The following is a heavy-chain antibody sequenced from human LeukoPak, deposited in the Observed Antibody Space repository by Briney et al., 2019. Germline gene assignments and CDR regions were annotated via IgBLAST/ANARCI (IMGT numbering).Heavy chain of an antibody. V-gene: IGHV4-34*01. J-gene: IGHJ4*02. CDR3: ARQNFMITFGGVIPNDFDY. Sequence: SETLSLTCAVYGGSFSGYYWSWIRQPPGKGLEWIGEINHSGSTNYNPSLKSRVTISVDTSKNQFSLKLSSVTAADTAVYYCARQNFMITFGGVIPNDFDYWGQGTLVTVSS. D-gene: IGHD3-16*01. CDR1: GGSFSGYY. CDR2: INHSGST.